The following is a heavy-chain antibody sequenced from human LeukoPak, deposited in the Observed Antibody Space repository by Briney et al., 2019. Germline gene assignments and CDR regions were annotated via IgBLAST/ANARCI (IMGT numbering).Heavy chain of an antibody. CDR1: GYTFTSYY. V-gene: IGHV1-46*01. Sequence: ASVKVSCKASGYTFTSYYMHWVRQAPGQGLEWMGIINPSGGSTIYSQKFQGRVTMTRDTSTSIVYMELSSLRSEDTALYYCARDPKDDTSGYYYFDYWGQGTLVTVSS. J-gene: IGHJ4*02. D-gene: IGHD3-22*01. CDR2: INPSGGST. CDR3: ARDPKDDTSGYYYFDY.